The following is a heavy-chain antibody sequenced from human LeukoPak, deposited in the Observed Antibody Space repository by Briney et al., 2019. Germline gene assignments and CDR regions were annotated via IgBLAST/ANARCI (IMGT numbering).Heavy chain of an antibody. V-gene: IGHV3-21*01. CDR1: GFTFSSYA. Sequence: GGSLRLSCAASGFTFSSYAMNWVRQAPGRGLEWVSSISSSSSYIYYADSVKGRFTISRDNAKNSLYLQMNSLRAEDTAVYYCARGSEYAFDIWGQGTMVTVSS. D-gene: IGHD3-10*01. CDR3: ARGSEYAFDI. CDR2: ISSSSSYI. J-gene: IGHJ3*02.